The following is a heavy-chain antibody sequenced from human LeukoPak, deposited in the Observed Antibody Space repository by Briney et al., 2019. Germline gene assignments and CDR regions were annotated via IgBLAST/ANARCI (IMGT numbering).Heavy chain of an antibody. V-gene: IGHV4-39*07. CDR3: ARGDSAWLEYYFDY. CDR1: GDSISSTTYY. D-gene: IGHD6-19*01. CDR2: IFYSGST. J-gene: IGHJ4*02. Sequence: SETLSLTCTVSGDSISSTTYYWGWIRQPPGRGLAWIANIFYSGSTYYNLSLKSRVTISLDTSKNQFSLRLSSVTAADTAVYYCARGDSAWLEYYFDYWSQGTLVTVSS.